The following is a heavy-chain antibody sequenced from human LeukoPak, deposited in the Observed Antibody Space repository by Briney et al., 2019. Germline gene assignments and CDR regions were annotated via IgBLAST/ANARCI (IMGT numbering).Heavy chain of an antibody. D-gene: IGHD2-2*01. CDR3: ARVRGIPASWAIDF. CDR2: ISGGST. Sequence: PGGSLRLSCAASGFTVSSNEMSWVRQAPGKGLEWVSSISGGSTYYANSRKGRFTISRDDSKNTQYLQMNSLRPEDTAVYYCARVRGIPASWAIDFWGQGTLVTVSS. V-gene: IGHV3-38-3*01. CDR1: GFTVSSNE. J-gene: IGHJ4*02.